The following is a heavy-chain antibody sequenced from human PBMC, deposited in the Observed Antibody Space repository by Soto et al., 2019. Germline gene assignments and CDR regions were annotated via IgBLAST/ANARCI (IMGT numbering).Heavy chain of an antibody. J-gene: IGHJ6*02. CDR2: IDPSDSYT. Sequence: GESLKISCRGSGYSFTCYWISWVRQMPGKGLEWMGRIDPSDSYTNYSPSFQGHVTIAADKSISTAYLQWSSLKASDTAMYYCARQIAARRRYYYNHGMDVWGQGTTVTVSS. D-gene: IGHD6-6*01. CDR1: GYSFTCYW. V-gene: IGHV5-10-1*01. CDR3: ARQIAARRRYYYNHGMDV.